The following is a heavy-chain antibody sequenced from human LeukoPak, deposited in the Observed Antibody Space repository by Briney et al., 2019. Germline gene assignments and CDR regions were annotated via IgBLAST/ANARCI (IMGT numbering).Heavy chain of an antibody. D-gene: IGHD3-10*01. CDR1: GGSINNNNYF. CDR3: ARQMVRGVISWFDP. Sequence: SETLSLTCTVSGGSINNNNYFWGWIRQPPGKGLEWIASIYYSGSTYYNPSLKSRVTISVDTSKNQFSLKLSSVTAADTAVYCCARQMVRGVISWFDPWGQGTLVTVSS. J-gene: IGHJ5*02. V-gene: IGHV4-39*01. CDR2: IYYSGST.